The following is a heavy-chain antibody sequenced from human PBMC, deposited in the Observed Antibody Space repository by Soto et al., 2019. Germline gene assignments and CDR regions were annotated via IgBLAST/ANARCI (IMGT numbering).Heavy chain of an antibody. CDR3: ARDWADSSGYFPPDY. Sequence: SLRLSCAASGFTFSSYAMHWVRQAPGKGLEWVAVISYDGSNKYYADSVKGRFTISRDNSKNTLYLQMNSLRAEDTAVYYCARDWADSSGYFPPDYWGQGTLVTVSS. CDR2: ISYDGSNK. J-gene: IGHJ4*02. V-gene: IGHV3-30-3*01. CDR1: GFTFSSYA. D-gene: IGHD3-22*01.